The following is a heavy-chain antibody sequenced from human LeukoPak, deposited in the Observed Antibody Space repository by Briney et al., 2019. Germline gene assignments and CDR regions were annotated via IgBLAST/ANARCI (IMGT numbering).Heavy chain of an antibody. CDR3: ARGMRGSSWLSFDY. CDR2: ISYDGSNK. Sequence: PGRSLRLSCAASGFTFSSYGMHWVRQAPGKGLEWVAVISYDGSNKYYAGSVKGRFTISRDNSKNTLYLQMNSLRTEDTAIYYCARGMRGSSWLSFDYWGQGTLVTVSS. J-gene: IGHJ4*02. V-gene: IGHV3-30*03. D-gene: IGHD6-13*01. CDR1: GFTFSSYG.